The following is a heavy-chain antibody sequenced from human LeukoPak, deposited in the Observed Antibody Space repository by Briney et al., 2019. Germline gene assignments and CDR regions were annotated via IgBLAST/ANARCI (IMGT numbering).Heavy chain of an antibody. CDR3: AKDIAYSSSWYGIDY. CDR1: GFTFDDYA. CDR2: ISWNGGSI. Sequence: GRSLRLSCAASGFTFDDYAMHWVRQAPGKGLEWVSGISWNGGSIGYADSVKGRFTISRDNAKNSLYLQMNSLRAEDTALYYCAKDIAYSSSWYGIDYWGQGTLVTVSS. V-gene: IGHV3-9*01. J-gene: IGHJ4*02. D-gene: IGHD6-13*01.